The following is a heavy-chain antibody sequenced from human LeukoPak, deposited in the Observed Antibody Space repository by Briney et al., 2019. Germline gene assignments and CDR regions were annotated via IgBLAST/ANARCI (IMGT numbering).Heavy chain of an antibody. J-gene: IGHJ6*03. CDR3: ARGYYDYYMDV. V-gene: IGHV4-59*01. CDR2: IYYSGST. D-gene: IGHD6-13*01. Sequence: SETLSLTCTVSGGSINSYYWSWTRQPPGKGLGWIGYIYYSGSTNYNPSLKSRVTISVDTSKTQFSLKLSSVTAADTAVYYCARGYYDYYMDVWGKGTTVTVSS. CDR1: GGSINSYY.